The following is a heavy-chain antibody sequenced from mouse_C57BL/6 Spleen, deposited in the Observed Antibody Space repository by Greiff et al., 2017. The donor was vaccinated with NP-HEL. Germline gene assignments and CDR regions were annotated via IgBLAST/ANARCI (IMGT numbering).Heavy chain of an antibody. CDR2: ISSGGSYT. CDR1: GFTFSSYG. CDR3: ARHKVTTVVEDYFDY. J-gene: IGHJ2*01. Sequence: EVQLVESGGDLVKPGGSLKLSCAASGFTFSSYGMSWVRQTPDKRLEWVATISSGGSYTYYPDSVKGRFTISRDNAKNTLYLQMSSLKSEDTAMYYCARHKVTTVVEDYFDYWGQGTTLTVSS. D-gene: IGHD1-1*01. V-gene: IGHV5-6*01.